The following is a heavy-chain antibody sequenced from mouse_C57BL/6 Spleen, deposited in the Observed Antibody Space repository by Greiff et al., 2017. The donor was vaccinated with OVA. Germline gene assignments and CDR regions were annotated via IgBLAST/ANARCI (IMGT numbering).Heavy chain of an antibody. CDR3: AREGRGSSYWYFDV. V-gene: IGHV3-6*01. CDR2: ISYDGSN. J-gene: IGHJ1*03. CDR1: GYSITSGYY. D-gene: IGHD1-1*01. Sequence: DVKLQESGPGLVKPSQSLSLTCSVTGYSITSGYYWNWIRQFPGNKLEWMGYISYDGSNNYNPSLKNRISITRDTSKNQFFLKLNSVTTEDTATYYCAREGRGSSYWYFDVWGTGTTVTVSS.